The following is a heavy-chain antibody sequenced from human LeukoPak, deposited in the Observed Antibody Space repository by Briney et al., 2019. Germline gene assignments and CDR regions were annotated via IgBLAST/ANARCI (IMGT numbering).Heavy chain of an antibody. CDR3: ARVSRVYYDTSGRIFDS. CDR2: MNPNSGNT. J-gene: IGHJ4*02. Sequence: ASVKVSCKASGYTFTSYDINWVRQATGQGLEWMGWMNPNSGNTGYAQKFQGRVTITRNASISTAYMELSSLRSDDTAVYYCARVSRVYYDTSGRIFDSWGQGTLVTVSS. CDR1: GYTFTSYD. V-gene: IGHV1-8*03. D-gene: IGHD3-22*01.